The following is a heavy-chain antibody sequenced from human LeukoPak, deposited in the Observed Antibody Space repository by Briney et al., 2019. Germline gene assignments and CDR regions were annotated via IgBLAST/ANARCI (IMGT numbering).Heavy chain of an antibody. CDR3: ARKYSSSWYGWAFDI. Sequence: SESLSLTCAESGGAISGYYLRWIRQPPVQGLEWVGYIYYSGSTNYNPSLKGRVTISVDTSKNQFSLKLSSVTAADTAVYYCARKYSSSWYGWAFDIWGQGTMVTVSS. J-gene: IGHJ3*02. D-gene: IGHD6-13*01. V-gene: IGHV4-59*01. CDR1: GGAISGYY. CDR2: IYYSGST.